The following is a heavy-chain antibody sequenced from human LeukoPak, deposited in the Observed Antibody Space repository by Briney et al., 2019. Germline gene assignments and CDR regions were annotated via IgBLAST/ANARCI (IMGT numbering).Heavy chain of an antibody. V-gene: IGHV4-59*01. J-gene: IGHJ6*03. CDR2: IYYSGST. CDR1: GGSISSYY. D-gene: IGHD6-19*01. CDR3: ASDGMRSGWSNYYYYYMDV. Sequence: SETLSLTXTVSGGSISSYYWSWIRQPPGKGLEWIGYIYYSGSTNYNPSLKSRVTISVDTSKNQFSLKLSSVTAADTAVYYCASDGMRSGWSNYYYYYMDVWGKGTTVTVSS.